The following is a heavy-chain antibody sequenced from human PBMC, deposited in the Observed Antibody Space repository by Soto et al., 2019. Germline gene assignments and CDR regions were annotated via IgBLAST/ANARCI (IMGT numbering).Heavy chain of an antibody. D-gene: IGHD2-15*01. CDR2: IYYSGST. Sequence: SETLSLTCTVSGGSISSYYWSWIRQPPGKGLEWIGYIYYSGSTNYNPSLKSRVTISVDTSKNQFSLKLSSVSAADTAVYYCARAPPGWYGMAVWGQGTTVTVSS. V-gene: IGHV4-59*01. CDR3: ARAPPGWYGMAV. CDR1: GGSISSYY. J-gene: IGHJ6*02.